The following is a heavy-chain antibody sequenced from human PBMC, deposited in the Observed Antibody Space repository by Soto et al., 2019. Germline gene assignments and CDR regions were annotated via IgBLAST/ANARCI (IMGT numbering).Heavy chain of an antibody. CDR1: AGSFSDYY. D-gene: IGHD3-10*01. CDR3: ARGLRSSFGVRLSYYYYGMDV. V-gene: IGHV4-34*01. J-gene: IGHJ6*02. CDR2: INHSGST. Sequence: PSETLSLTCAVYAGSFSDYYWGWIRQTPGKGLEWIGEINHSGSTNYNPSLKSRVTMSVDTSTNQFSLELSSVTAADTAVYYCARGLRSSFGVRLSYYYYGMDVWGQGTTGTVS.